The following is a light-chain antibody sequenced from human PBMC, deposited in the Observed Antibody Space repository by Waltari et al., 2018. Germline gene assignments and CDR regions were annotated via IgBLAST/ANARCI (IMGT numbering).Light chain of an antibody. CDR3: QQRTNRPRMYT. CDR2: DVS. J-gene: IGKJ2*01. V-gene: IGKV3-11*01. CDR1: QSLSSS. Sequence: EIVLTQSPGTLSLSPGERATLSCRASQSLSSSLAWYQQRPGQAPRLLIYDVSNRASGIPARFSGSGSGTDFTLTISSLEPEDFAVYYCQQRTNRPRMYTFCQGTKLEI.